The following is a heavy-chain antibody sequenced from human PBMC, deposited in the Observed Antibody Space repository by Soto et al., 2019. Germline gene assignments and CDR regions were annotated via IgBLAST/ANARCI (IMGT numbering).Heavy chain of an antibody. Sequence: ESGGGVVQPGRSLRLSCAASGFTFASYAMHWVRQAPGKGLEWVAVMSSDGRYKYYADSVKGRFAISRDNSRNTLSLQMHSLRAEDTAVYYCARDPPSIQLWSRYFFDYWGQGTLVTVSS. CDR3: ARDPPSIQLWSRYFFDY. D-gene: IGHD5-18*01. V-gene: IGHV3-30*09. J-gene: IGHJ4*02. CDR2: MSSDGRYK. CDR1: GFTFASYA.